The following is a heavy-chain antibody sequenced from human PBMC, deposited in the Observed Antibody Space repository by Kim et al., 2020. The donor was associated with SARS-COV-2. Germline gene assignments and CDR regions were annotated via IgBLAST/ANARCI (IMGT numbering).Heavy chain of an antibody. CDR3: ARRYDSGSYYGRGRYFVY. CDR1: GGSFSGYY. CDR2: INHSGST. D-gene: IGHD1-26*01. V-gene: IGHV4-34*01. Sequence: SETLSLTCAVSGGSFSGYYWSWIRQPPGKGLEWMGDINHSGSTNYNPSLKSRVTISVDTSKNQFSLMLSSVTAADTAGYYCARRYDSGSYYGRGRYFVYWGQGTLVSVS. J-gene: IGHJ4*02.